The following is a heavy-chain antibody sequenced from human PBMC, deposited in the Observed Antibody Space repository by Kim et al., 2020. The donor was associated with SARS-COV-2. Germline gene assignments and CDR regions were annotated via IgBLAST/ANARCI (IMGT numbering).Heavy chain of an antibody. CDR2: MNPNSGNT. D-gene: IGHD2-15*01. V-gene: IGHV1-8*01. Sequence: ASVKVSCKASGYTFTSYDINWVRQATGQGLEWMGWMNPNSGNTGYAQKFQGRVTMTRNTSISTAYMELSSLRSEDTAVYYCARGGYCSGGSCFVEGMGFDPWGQGTLVTVSS. CDR1: GYTFTSYD. J-gene: IGHJ5*02. CDR3: ARGGYCSGGSCFVEGMGFDP.